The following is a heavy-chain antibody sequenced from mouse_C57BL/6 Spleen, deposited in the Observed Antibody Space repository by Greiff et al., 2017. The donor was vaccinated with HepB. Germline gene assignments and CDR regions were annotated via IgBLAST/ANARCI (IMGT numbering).Heavy chain of an antibody. V-gene: IGHV1-15*01. CDR2: IDPETGGT. Sequence: VKLQESGAELVRPGASVTLSCKASGYTFTDYEMHWVKQTPVHGLEWIGAIDPETGGTAYNQKFKGKAILTADKSSSTAYMELRSLTSEDSAVYYCTRRFDFDYWGQGTTLTVSS. CDR3: TRRFDFDY. J-gene: IGHJ2*01. CDR1: GYTFTDYE.